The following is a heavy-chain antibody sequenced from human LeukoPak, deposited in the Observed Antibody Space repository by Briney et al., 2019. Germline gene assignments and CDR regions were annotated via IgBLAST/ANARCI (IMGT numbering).Heavy chain of an antibody. CDR1: GFTFSSYW. CDR2: IKQDGSVK. CDR3: AKDKNWNVCDY. D-gene: IGHD1-1*01. J-gene: IGHJ4*02. V-gene: IGHV3-7*01. Sequence: PGGSLRLSCAASGFTFSSYWMSWVRQAPGKGLEWVANIKQDGSVKNYVDSVKGRFTISRDNANNFLYLQMNSLRAEDTAVYYCAKDKNWNVCDYWGRGTLVTVSS.